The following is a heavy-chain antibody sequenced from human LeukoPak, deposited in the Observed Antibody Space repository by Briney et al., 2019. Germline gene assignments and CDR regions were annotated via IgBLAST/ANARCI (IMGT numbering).Heavy chain of an antibody. J-gene: IGHJ4*02. CDR3: AGFRWTTTSVDY. CDR2: IKQDGSDK. Sequence: GGSLRLPCAASGFTFSNYWMTWVRQAPGKGLEWVASIKQDGSDKYYVDSVKGRCTISRDNAKKSLYLQMNSLRAEDTAVYYCAGFRWTTTSVDYWGQGTLVTVSS. CDR1: GFTFSNYW. V-gene: IGHV3-7*01. D-gene: IGHD4-17*01.